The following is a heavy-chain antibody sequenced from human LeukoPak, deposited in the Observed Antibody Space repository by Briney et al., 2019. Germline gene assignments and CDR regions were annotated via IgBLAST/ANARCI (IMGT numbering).Heavy chain of an antibody. Sequence: ASVKVSCKATGGTFSSYAISWVRQAPGQGLEWMGGIIPIFGTANYAQKFQGRVTITADKSTSTAYMELSSLRSEDTAVYYCASGYSYGHYYWGQGTLVTVSS. CDR1: GGTFSSYA. CDR2: IIPIFGTA. D-gene: IGHD5-18*01. CDR3: ASGYSYGHYY. V-gene: IGHV1-69*06. J-gene: IGHJ4*02.